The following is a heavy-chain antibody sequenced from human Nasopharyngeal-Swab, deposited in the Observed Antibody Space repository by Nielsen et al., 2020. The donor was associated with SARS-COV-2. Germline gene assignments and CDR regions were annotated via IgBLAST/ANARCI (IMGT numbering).Heavy chain of an antibody. J-gene: IGHJ4*02. D-gene: IGHD1-1*01. CDR1: GYTFTDYY. Sequence: ASVKVSCKASGYTFTDYYMQWVRQAPGQGLEWMGRINPNSGGTNYAQEFQGKVTLTRDTSRSTAYMELSSLRSEDTAVYYCARGPRPKRHLDYWGQGTLVTVSS. V-gene: IGHV1-2*06. CDR2: INPNSGGT. CDR3: ARGPRPKRHLDY.